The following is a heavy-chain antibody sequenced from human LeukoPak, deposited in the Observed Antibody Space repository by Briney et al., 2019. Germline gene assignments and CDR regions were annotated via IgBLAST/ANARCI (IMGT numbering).Heavy chain of an antibody. D-gene: IGHD2-21*02. V-gene: IGHV4-59*01. Sequence: SETLSLTRAVSGGSIYNYYWSWIRQPPGEGLEYIGYIHYSGYTNYNPSLKSRLTISVDTSKNQFSLKLTSVTAADTAVYHCARFSHCGRDCYFLDYWGGGTLVTVSS. CDR1: GGSIYNYY. CDR3: ARFSHCGRDCYFLDY. CDR2: IHYSGYT. J-gene: IGHJ4*02.